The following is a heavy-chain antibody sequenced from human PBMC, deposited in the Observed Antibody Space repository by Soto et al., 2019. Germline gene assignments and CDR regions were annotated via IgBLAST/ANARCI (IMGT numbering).Heavy chain of an antibody. D-gene: IGHD6-19*01. V-gene: IGHV1-3*01. Sequence: ASAKVSCKASGYTFTSYARHWVRQDPGQRLEWMGWINAGNGNTKYSQKFQGRVTITRDTSASTAYMELSSLRSEDTAVYYCARGIIAVAGTVAFDIWGQGTMVTVSS. CDR2: INAGNGNT. CDR1: GYTFTSYA. CDR3: ARGIIAVAGTVAFDI. J-gene: IGHJ3*02.